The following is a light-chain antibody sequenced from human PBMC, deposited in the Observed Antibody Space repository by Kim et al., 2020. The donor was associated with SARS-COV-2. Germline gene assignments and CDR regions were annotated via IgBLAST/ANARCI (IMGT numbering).Light chain of an antibody. CDR1: SSNIGSNT. Sequence: QSVLTQPPSASGTPGQRVTISCSGRSSNIGSNTVNWYQQLPGAAPKLLIYTNNQRPSGVPDRFSGSKSGTSASLAISGLQSEDEGDYYCAAWDDSLNGNWVFGGGTQLTVL. J-gene: IGLJ3*02. CDR3: AAWDDSLNGNWV. CDR2: TNN. V-gene: IGLV1-44*01.